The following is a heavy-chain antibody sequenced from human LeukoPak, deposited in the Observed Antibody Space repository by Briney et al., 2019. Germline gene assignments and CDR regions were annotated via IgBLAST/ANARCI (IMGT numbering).Heavy chain of an antibody. CDR1: GGTFSSYA. D-gene: IGHD3-22*01. CDR3: ARSPAYYYDSSGSNKGYYYYYYMDV. CDR2: IIPIFGTA. Sequence: ASVKVSCKASGGTFSSYAISWVRQAPGQGLEWMGGIIPIFGTANYAQKFQGRVTITADESTNTAYMELSSLRSEDTAVYYCARSPAYYYDSSGSNKGYYYYYYMDVWGKGTTVTISS. V-gene: IGHV1-69*13. J-gene: IGHJ6*03.